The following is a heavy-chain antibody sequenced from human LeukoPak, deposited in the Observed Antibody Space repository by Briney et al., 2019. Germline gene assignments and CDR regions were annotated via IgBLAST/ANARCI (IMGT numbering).Heavy chain of an antibody. Sequence: SSVTVSCKASGYTFPGYYMHWLRQAPGQGREWMGWINPNNGGTNYAQKFQGRVTITRDTSLSTAHMDLSRLRSDDTAVYSCAREHSSSSGKVFDYWGQGTLVTVSS. J-gene: IGHJ4*02. V-gene: IGHV1-2*02. D-gene: IGHD6-6*01. CDR1: GYTFPGYY. CDR3: AREHSSSSGKVFDY. CDR2: INPNNGGT.